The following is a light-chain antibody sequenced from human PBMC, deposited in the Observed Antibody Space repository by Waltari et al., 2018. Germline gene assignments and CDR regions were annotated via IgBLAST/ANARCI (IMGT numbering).Light chain of an antibody. CDR2: DNN. V-gene: IGLV1-51*01. J-gene: IGLJ3*02. CDR3: GTWDSSLSAGV. Sequence: QSVLTPPPSVSAAPGQTVTISCSGISSNIGNNSVSWYQQLPGTAPKLLIYDNNKRPSGIPDRFAGSKSGTSATLGITGLQTGDEADYYCGTWDSSLSAGVFGGGTKLTVL. CDR1: SSNIGNNS.